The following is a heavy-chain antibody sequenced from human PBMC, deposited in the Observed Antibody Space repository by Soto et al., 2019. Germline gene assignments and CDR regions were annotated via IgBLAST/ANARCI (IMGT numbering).Heavy chain of an antibody. V-gene: IGHV1-2*04. Sequence: GASLKVSCKASGYTFTGHYMHWVRQAPRQGLEWMGWINPNSGGTNYAQKFQGWVTMTRDTSISTAYMELSRLRSDDTAVYYCARVLSDGGVPRWSDPWGQGTLVTVSS. CDR3: ARVLSDGGVPRWSDP. CDR2: INPNSGGT. D-gene: IGHD3-3*01. CDR1: GYTFTGHY. J-gene: IGHJ5*02.